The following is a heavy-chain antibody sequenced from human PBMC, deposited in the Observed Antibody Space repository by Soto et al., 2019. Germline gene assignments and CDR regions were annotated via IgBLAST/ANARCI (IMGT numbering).Heavy chain of an antibody. Sequence: ASVKVSCKASGYTFTSYGISWVRQAPGQGLEWMGWISAYNGNTNYAQKLQGRATMTTDTSTSTAYMELRSLRSDDTAVYYCARSLAGSKESSSYYYYGMDVWGQGTTVTVSS. CDR1: GYTFTSYG. CDR2: ISAYNGNT. CDR3: ARSLAGSKESSSYYYYGMDV. D-gene: IGHD6-6*01. J-gene: IGHJ6*02. V-gene: IGHV1-18*01.